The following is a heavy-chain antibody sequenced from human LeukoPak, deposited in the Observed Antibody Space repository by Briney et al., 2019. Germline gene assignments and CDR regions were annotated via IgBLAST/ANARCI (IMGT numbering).Heavy chain of an antibody. CDR2: IDYSGST. CDR3: ARDYYDSSGYYYFDY. J-gene: IGHJ4*02. CDR1: GGSISSYY. D-gene: IGHD3-22*01. V-gene: IGHV4-59*12. Sequence: SSETLSLTCTVSGGSISSYYWSWIRQPPGKGLEWIGYIDYSGSTNYNPSLKSRVTMSVDTSKNQFSLKLSSVTAADTAVYYCARDYYDSSGYYYFDYWGQGTLVTVSS.